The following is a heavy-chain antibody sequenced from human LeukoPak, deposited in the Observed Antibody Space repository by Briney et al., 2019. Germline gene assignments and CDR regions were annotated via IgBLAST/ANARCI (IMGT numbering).Heavy chain of an antibody. V-gene: IGHV3-23*01. CDR3: AREAGDGSGSLDY. J-gene: IGHJ4*02. CDR2: ISGSGGST. Sequence: GGSLRLSCAASGFTFSSYAMSWVRQAPGKGLEWVSAISGSGGSTYYADSVKGRFTISRDNAKNTLYLQTNSLRAEDTAVYYCAREAGDGSGSLDYWGQGTLVTVSS. CDR1: GFTFSSYA. D-gene: IGHD3-10*01.